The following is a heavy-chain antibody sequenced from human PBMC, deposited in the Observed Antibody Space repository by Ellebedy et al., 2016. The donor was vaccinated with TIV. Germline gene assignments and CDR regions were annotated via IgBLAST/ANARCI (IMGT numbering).Heavy chain of an antibody. CDR1: GGSFSGYY. J-gene: IGHJ5*02. CDR3: ARDSNWFNP. V-gene: IGHV4-34*01. CDR2: INHSGST. Sequence: SETLSLXXAVYGGSFSGYYWSWIRQPPGKGLEWIGEINHSGSTNYNPSLKSRVTISVDTSKNQFSLKLSSVTAADTAVYYCARDSNWFNPWGQGTLVTVSS.